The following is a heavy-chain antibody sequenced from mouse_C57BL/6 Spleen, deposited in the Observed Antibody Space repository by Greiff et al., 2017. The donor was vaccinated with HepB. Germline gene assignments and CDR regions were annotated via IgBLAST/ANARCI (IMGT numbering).Heavy chain of an antibody. J-gene: IGHJ2*01. Sequence: VQLQQSGPELVKPGASVKIPCKASGYTFTDYNMDWVKQSHGKSLEWIGDINPNNGGTIYNQKLKGKATLTVDKTSSTAYMELRRLTYEDTEVYYCALYDYDEGRFDYWGQGTTLTVSS. V-gene: IGHV1-18*01. CDR2: INPNNGGT. D-gene: IGHD2-4*01. CDR1: GYTFTDYN. CDR3: ALYDYDEGRFDY.